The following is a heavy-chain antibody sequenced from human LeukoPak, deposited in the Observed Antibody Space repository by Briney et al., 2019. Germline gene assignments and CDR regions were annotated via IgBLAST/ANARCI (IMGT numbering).Heavy chain of an antibody. J-gene: IGHJ4*02. CDR3: ARGRPYYYDRSGSDLDN. CDR1: RGSSIAYD. V-gene: IGHV4-34*01. Sequence: PETLCLSCADPRGSSIAYDGSWIRQPPGKRRGCMREINHSGSTNYNPSLMIRVTISVDTSKNQFTLKLTSVTAADTAVYYCARGRPYYYDRSGSDLDNWGQGTLVTVSS. D-gene: IGHD3-22*01. CDR2: INHSGST.